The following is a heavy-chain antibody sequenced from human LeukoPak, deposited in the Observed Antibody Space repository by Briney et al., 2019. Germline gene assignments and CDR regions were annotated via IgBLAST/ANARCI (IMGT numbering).Heavy chain of an antibody. V-gene: IGHV4-59*08. CDR1: GGSISSYY. CDR3: ARLMVRGVIIQGFDY. D-gene: IGHD3-10*01. Sequence: SETLSLTCTVSGGSISSYYWSWIRQPPGKGLEWIGYIYYSGSTNYNPSLKSRVTISVDTSKNQFSLKLSSVTAADTAVYYCARLMVRGVIIQGFDYWGQGTLATVSS. J-gene: IGHJ4*02. CDR2: IYYSGST.